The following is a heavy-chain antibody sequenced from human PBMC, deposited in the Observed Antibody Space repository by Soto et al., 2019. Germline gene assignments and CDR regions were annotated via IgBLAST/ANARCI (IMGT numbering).Heavy chain of an antibody. V-gene: IGHV4-34*01. Sequence: PSEILSLTCAVYGGSVNGYYWNWIRQPPGKGLEWIGEINHTGGTHYNPSLKSRVTMSVDTSKNQFSLRLSSVTAADTAIYYCARDSVLRTYYYDSSGYPAAFDIWGQGTMVTVSS. CDR1: GGSVNGYY. CDR3: ARDSVLRTYYYDSSGYPAAFDI. D-gene: IGHD3-22*01. CDR2: INHTGGT. J-gene: IGHJ3*02.